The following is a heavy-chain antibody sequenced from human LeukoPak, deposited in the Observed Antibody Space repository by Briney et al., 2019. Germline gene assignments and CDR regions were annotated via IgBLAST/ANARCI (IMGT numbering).Heavy chain of an antibody. CDR2: IIPIFGTA. J-gene: IGHJ4*02. CDR1: GGTFISYA. Sequence: SVKVSFKASGGTFISYAISWVRQAPGQGLEWMGGIIPIFGTANYAQKFQGRVTITADESTSTAYMELSSLRSEDTAVYYCALRRYCSGGSCYSGNYWGQGTLVTVSS. D-gene: IGHD2-15*01. CDR3: ALRRYCSGGSCYSGNY. V-gene: IGHV1-69*01.